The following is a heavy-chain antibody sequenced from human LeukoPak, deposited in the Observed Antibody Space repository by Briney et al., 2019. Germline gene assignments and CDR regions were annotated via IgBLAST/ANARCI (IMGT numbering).Heavy chain of an antibody. V-gene: IGHV3-53*01. J-gene: IGHJ4*02. CDR3: ARDVSGWKGDDY. CDR2: IYSGGST. CDR1: GSTVSSNY. Sequence: PGGSLRLSCAASGSTVSSNYMSWVRQAPGKGLEWVSVIYSGGSTYYADSVKGRFTISRDNSKNTLYLQMNSLRAEDTAVYYCARDVSGWKGDDYWGQGTLVTVSS. D-gene: IGHD6-19*01.